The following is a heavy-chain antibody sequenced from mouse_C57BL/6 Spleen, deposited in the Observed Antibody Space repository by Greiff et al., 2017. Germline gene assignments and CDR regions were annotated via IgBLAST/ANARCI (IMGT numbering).Heavy chain of an antibody. CDR2: FYPRDGST. Sequence: QVQLKESGPELVKPGASVKLSCKASGYTFTSYDINWVKQRPGQGLEWIGWFYPRDGSTKYNEKFKGKATLTVDTSSSTAYMELHSLTSEDSAVYFCARTSITTVVAYYYAMDYWGQGTSVTVSS. CDR3: ARTSITTVVAYYYAMDY. D-gene: IGHD1-1*01. CDR1: GYTFTSYD. J-gene: IGHJ4*01. V-gene: IGHV1-85*01.